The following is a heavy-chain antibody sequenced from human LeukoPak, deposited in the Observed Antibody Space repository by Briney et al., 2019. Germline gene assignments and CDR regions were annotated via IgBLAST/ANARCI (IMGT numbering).Heavy chain of an antibody. D-gene: IGHD3-10*01. CDR1: GGSFSGYY. CDR2: INHSGST. V-gene: IGHV4-34*01. J-gene: IGHJ4*02. CDR3: ARGGPYYYGSGSYYNPPDY. Sequence: SETLSLTCAVYGGSFSGYYWSWIRQPPGKGLEWIGEINHSGSTNYNPSLKSRVTISVDTSKNQFSLKLSSVTAADTAAYYCARGGPYYYGSGSYYNPPDYWGQGTLVTVSS.